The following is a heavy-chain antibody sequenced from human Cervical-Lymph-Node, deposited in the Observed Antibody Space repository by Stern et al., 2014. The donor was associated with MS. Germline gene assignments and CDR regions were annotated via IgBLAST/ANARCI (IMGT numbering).Heavy chain of an antibody. D-gene: IGHD2-2*02. CDR1: GFTFSLSG. V-gene: IGHV3-30*18. Sequence: QVQLVESGGGVAQPGRSLRLSCAASGFTFSLSGMHWVRQAPGKGLDWVAVISYDGSDKYYGDSVKGRFTISRDNSKNTVYLQMNSLRAEDTAVYYCANAAALSCRSPSCYKAFEYWGHGILVTVSS. J-gene: IGHJ4*01. CDR3: ANAAALSCRSPSCYKAFEY. CDR2: ISYDGSDK.